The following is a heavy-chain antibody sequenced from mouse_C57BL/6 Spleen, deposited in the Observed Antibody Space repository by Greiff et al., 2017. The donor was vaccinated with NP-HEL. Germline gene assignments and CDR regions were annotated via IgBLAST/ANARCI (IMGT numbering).Heavy chain of an antibody. CDR1: GYTFTSYG. Sequence: VQLQQSGAELARPGASVKLSCKASGYTFTSYGISWVKQRTGQGLEWIGEIYPRSGNTYYNEKFKGKATLTADKSSSTAYMELSSLTSEDSAVYFGASLYGSSPSWYFDVWGTGTTVTGSS. D-gene: IGHD1-1*01. J-gene: IGHJ1*03. CDR2: IYPRSGNT. CDR3: ASLYGSSPSWYFDV. V-gene: IGHV1-81*01.